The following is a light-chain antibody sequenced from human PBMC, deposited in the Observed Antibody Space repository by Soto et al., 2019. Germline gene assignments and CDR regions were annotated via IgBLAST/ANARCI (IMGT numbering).Light chain of an antibody. CDR3: DPGSNWPFT. CDR2: DAS. J-gene: IGKJ3*01. CDR1: QSVRSY. V-gene: IGKV3-11*01. Sequence: EIVLTQSPATLSLSPGERATLSCRASQSVRSYLAWYQQQPGQVPRLLIYDASKMAAGSPARFSGLWSGTGFTLTNTTLEPEDVPVYYCDPGSNWPFTSGPGTKVDVK.